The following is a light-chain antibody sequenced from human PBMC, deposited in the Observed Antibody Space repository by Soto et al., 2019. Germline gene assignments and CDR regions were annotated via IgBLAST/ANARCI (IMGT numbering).Light chain of an antibody. CDR1: EYVPSNF. CDR2: GAS. Sequence: EFVFTQSPGTLSLSPGERATLSCRASEYVPSNFLAWYQQRPGQAPRLLIYGASIRATGIPDRFSGSGSGTDFTLSISRLEPEDFAMYYCQQYGSSPPTTFGQGTRLEIK. V-gene: IGKV3-20*01. J-gene: IGKJ5*01. CDR3: QQYGSSPPTT.